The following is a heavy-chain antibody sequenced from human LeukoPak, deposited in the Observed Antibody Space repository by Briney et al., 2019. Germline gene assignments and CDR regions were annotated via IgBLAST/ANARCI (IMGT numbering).Heavy chain of an antibody. J-gene: IGHJ4*02. V-gene: IGHV3-48*04. CDR3: ARSMAAAGPRTFVFDY. CDR1: GFTFSSYS. Sequence: GGSLRLSCAASGFTFSSYSMNWVRQAPGKGLEWVSYISSSSSTIYYADSVKGRFTISRDNAKNSLYLQMNSLRAEDTAVYYCARSMAAAGPRTFVFDYWGQGTLVTVSS. D-gene: IGHD6-13*01. CDR2: ISSSSSTI.